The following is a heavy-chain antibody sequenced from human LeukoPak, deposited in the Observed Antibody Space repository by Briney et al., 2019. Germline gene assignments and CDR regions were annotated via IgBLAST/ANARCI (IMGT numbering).Heavy chain of an antibody. J-gene: IGHJ4*02. D-gene: IGHD4-23*01. CDR3: ATVRGPTVEIMYFDN. CDR2: IYPSGNI. V-gene: IGHV3-53*01. Sequence: GGSLRLSCAASGLTFSNSYMSWVRQAPGKGLEWVSLIYPSGNIYYADSVKGRFTISRDNSKNTLFLQMNSLRDDDTAVYYCATVRGPTVEIMYFDNWGQGTLVTVSS. CDR1: GLTFSNSY.